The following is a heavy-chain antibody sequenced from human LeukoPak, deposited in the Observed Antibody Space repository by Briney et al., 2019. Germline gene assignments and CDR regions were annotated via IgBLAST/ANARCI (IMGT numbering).Heavy chain of an antibody. V-gene: IGHV3-23*01. J-gene: IGHJ4*02. Sequence: GGSLRLSCAASGFTFDDYGMSWVRQAPGKGLEWVSSISGSGGNTYYADSVKGRFTISRDNSKNTLYMQMNSLRAEDTAVYYCAKLVTHFDYWGQGTLVTVSS. CDR1: GFTFDDYG. CDR3: AKLVTHFDY. CDR2: ISGSGGNT. D-gene: IGHD4-23*01.